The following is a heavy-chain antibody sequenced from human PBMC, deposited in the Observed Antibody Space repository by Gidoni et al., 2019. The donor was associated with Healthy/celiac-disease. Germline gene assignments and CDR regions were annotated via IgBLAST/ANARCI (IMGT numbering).Heavy chain of an antibody. J-gene: IGHJ6*02. D-gene: IGHD5-18*01. CDR2: ISGSGGST. CDR3: AKGPRGEYSYGYAQENYYYGMDV. CDR1: GFTFSSYA. Sequence: EVQLLESGGGLVQPGGSLRLSCASSGFTFSSYAMSWVRQAPGKGLEWVSAISGSGGSTYYADSVKGRFTISRDNSKNSLYLQMNSLRAEDTAVYYCAKGPRGEYSYGYAQENYYYGMDVWGQGTTVTVSS. V-gene: IGHV3-23*01.